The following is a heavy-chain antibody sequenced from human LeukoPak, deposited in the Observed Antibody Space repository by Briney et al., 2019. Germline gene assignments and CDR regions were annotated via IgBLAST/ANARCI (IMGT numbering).Heavy chain of an antibody. CDR1: GYTFTSYY. CDR2: INPSGGST. V-gene: IGHV1-46*01. Sequence: ASVKVSCKASGYTFTSYYMHWVRQAPGQGLEWMGIINPSGGSTSYAQKFQGRVTMTRDMSTSTVYMELSSLRSEDTAVYYCARGSRGFGEKKSYYYYMDVWGKGTTVTVSS. CDR3: ARGSRGFGEKKSYYYYMDV. J-gene: IGHJ6*03. D-gene: IGHD3-10*01.